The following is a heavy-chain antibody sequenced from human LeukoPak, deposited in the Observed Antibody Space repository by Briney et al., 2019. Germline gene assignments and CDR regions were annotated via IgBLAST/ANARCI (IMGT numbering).Heavy chain of an antibody. J-gene: IGHJ4*02. CDR2: IIPIFGTA. V-gene: IGHV1-69*06. D-gene: IGHD5-12*01. Sequence: SVKVSCKASGGTFSSYAISWVRQAPGQGLEWMGGIIPIFGTANYAQKFQGRVTITADKSTSTAYMELSSLRSEDTAVYYCARSRGSGYDSSSDYWGQGTLVTVSS. CDR1: GGTFSSYA. CDR3: ARSRGSGYDSSSDY.